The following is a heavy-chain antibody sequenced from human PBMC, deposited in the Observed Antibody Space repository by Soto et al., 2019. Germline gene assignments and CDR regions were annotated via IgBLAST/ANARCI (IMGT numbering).Heavy chain of an antibody. J-gene: IGHJ5*01. Sequence: ASVKVSCKASGYTFTSYAMHWVRQAPGQRLEWMGWINAGNGNTKYSQKFQGRFTISRDNSKNTLYLQMNSLRADDTALYYCAKDLPGELLPTCFDSWGQGTLVTVSS. CDR3: AKDLPGELLPTCFDS. D-gene: IGHD1-26*01. V-gene: IGHV1-3*01. CDR1: GYTFTSYA. CDR2: INAGNGNT.